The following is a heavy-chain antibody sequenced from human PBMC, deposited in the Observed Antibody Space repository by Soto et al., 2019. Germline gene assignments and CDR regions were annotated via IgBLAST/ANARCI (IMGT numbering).Heavy chain of an antibody. CDR2: MSFDGNEK. J-gene: IGHJ4*02. Sequence: QVQLVESGAGVVQPGRSLRLSCAASGFSFHNYGVHWVRQAPGKGLEWLAFMSFDGNEKYYVDSVRGRVDIFRDNSENTVYLQLNSLTIEDTSIYYCARDDGGSIDNWGQGTLVLVSS. V-gene: IGHV3-30*03. D-gene: IGHD6-25*01. CDR1: GFSFHNYG. CDR3: ARDDGGSIDN.